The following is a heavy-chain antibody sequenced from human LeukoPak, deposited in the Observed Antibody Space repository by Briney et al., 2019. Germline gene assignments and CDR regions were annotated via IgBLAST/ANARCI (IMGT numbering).Heavy chain of an antibody. CDR2: LYASGPT. J-gene: IGHJ4*02. CDR3: AGHTRMWGYFDY. CDR1: GVSISTYY. V-gene: IGHV4-4*07. D-gene: IGHD1-26*01. Sequence: PSETLSLTCTVSGVSISTYYWSWFRQPAGKGLEWIGRLYASGPTNYNPSLKSRVTMSVDTSKNQLSLNVNSVTVADTAVYFCAGHTRMWGYFDYWGQGTLVAVSS.